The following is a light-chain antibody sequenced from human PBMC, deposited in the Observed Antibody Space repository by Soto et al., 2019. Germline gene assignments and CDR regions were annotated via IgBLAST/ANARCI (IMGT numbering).Light chain of an antibody. V-gene: IGKV1-39*01. CDR1: QTFNNY. CDR2: AAS. J-gene: IGKJ4*02. CDR3: QQSYSSSWT. Sequence: DIHMARLRSSLSAYVGDRVTVSCQASQTFNNYLNWYQHKPGKAPKILIYAASSLQSGVPSRFSGSGSGTDFNLTISGLQTEDFATYDCQQSYSSSWTFGGGTKVDIK.